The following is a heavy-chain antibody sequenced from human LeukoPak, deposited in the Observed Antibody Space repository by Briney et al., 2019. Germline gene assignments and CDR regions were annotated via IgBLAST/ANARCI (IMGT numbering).Heavy chain of an antibody. J-gene: IGHJ4*02. CDR3: ASLAVAGLSEGY. D-gene: IGHD6-19*01. CDR2: INHSGST. V-gene: IGHV4-34*01. Sequence: SETLSLTCAVYGGTFSGYYWSWIRQPPGKGLEWIGEINHSGSTNYNPSLKSRVTISVDTSKNQFSLKLNSVTAADTAVYYCASLAVAGLSEGYWGQGTLVIVSS. CDR1: GGTFSGYY.